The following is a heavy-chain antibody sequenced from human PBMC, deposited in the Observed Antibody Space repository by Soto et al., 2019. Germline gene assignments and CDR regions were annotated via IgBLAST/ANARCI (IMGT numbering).Heavy chain of an antibody. D-gene: IGHD4-17*01. CDR2: ISAYNGNT. V-gene: IGHV1-18*01. Sequence: AAVKVSCKASGYTFTSYGISWVRQAPGQGLEWMGWISAYNGNTNYAQKLQGRVTMTTDTSTSTAYMELRSLRSDDTAVYYRARGGYGDYFSPFDYWGQGTLVTVSS. CDR3: ARGGYGDYFSPFDY. CDR1: GYTFTSYG. J-gene: IGHJ4*02.